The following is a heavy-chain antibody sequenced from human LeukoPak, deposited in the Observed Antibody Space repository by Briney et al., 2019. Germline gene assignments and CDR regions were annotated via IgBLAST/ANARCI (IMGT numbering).Heavy chain of an antibody. J-gene: IGHJ4*02. CDR2: MNPNSGNT. D-gene: IGHD3-10*01. Sequence: ASVKVSCKASGGTFSSYAISWVRQAPGQGLEWMGWMNPNSGNTGYAQKFQGRVTMTRNTSISTAYMELSSLRSEDTAVYYCARGFGFGELAHWGQGTLVTVSS. CDR1: GGTFSSYA. V-gene: IGHV1-8*02. CDR3: ARGFGFGELAH.